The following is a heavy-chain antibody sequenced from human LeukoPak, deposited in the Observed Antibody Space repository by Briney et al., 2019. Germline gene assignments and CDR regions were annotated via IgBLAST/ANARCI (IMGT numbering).Heavy chain of an antibody. Sequence: ASVKVSCKASGYTFTHYAMHWVRQAPGQRLEWMGWINAGNGNTKYSQKFQGRVTITRDTSATTAYMELSSLRSEDTAVYYCVREAYDSSGYSLSSFDYWGQGTLVTVSS. CDR1: GYTFTHYA. CDR3: VREAYDSSGYSLSSFDY. CDR2: INAGNGNT. V-gene: IGHV1-3*01. J-gene: IGHJ4*02. D-gene: IGHD3-22*01.